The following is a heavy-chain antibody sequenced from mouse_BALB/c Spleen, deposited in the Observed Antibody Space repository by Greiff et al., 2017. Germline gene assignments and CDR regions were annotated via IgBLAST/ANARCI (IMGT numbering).Heavy chain of an antibody. V-gene: IGHV5-6-4*01. Sequence: EVHLVESGGGLVKPGGSLKLSCAASGFTFSSYTMSWVRQTPEKRLEWVATISSGGSYTYYPDSVKGRFTISRDNAKNTLYLQMSSLKSEDTAMYYCTRDRGEGGMDYWGQGTSVTVSS. CDR1: GFTFSSYT. J-gene: IGHJ4*01. D-gene: IGHD2-13*01. CDR3: TRDRGEGGMDY. CDR2: ISSGGSYT.